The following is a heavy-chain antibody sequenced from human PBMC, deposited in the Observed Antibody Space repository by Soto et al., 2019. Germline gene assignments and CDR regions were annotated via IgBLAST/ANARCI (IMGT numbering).Heavy chain of an antibody. D-gene: IGHD5-18*01. CDR1: GFTFSSYA. CDR2: ISGSGGIT. Sequence: GGSLRLSCGASGFTFSSYAMSWVRQAPGKGLEWVSAISGSGGITYYADSVKGPFTVSRDNFKDTLYLQMNSLRAEDTAVYYCAKGRVDTVMVPFDDWGQGTLVTVSS. CDR3: AKGRVDTVMVPFDD. V-gene: IGHV3-23*01. J-gene: IGHJ4*02.